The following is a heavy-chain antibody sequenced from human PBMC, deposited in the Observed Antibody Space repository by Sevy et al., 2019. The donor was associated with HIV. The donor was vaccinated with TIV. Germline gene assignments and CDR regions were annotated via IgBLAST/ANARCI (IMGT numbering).Heavy chain of an antibody. CDR1: GFTFSSYG. V-gene: IGHV3-33*01. CDR3: ARDGPPYCSSTSCYINWFDP. J-gene: IGHJ5*02. Sequence: GGSLRLSCAASGFTFSSYGMHWVRQAPGKGLEWVAVIWYDGSNKYYADSVKGRFTISRDNSKNMLYLQMNSLRAEDTAVYYCARDGPPYCSSTSCYINWFDPWGQGTLVTVSS. D-gene: IGHD2-2*02. CDR2: IWYDGSNK.